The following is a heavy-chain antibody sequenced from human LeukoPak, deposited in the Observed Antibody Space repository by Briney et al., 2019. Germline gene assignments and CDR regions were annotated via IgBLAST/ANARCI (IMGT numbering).Heavy chain of an antibody. J-gene: IGHJ5*02. D-gene: IGHD3-22*01. CDR2: MNPNSGNT. V-gene: IGHV1-8*01. CDR1: GYTFTSYD. CDR3: ALLYYYDSSGYYYGGWFDP. Sequence: ASVKVSCKASGYTFTSYDINWVRQATGQGLEWMGWMNPNSGNTGYAQKFQGRVTMTRNTSISTAYMELTSLRSENTPVYYCALLYYYDSSGYYYGGWFDPWGQGTLVTVSS.